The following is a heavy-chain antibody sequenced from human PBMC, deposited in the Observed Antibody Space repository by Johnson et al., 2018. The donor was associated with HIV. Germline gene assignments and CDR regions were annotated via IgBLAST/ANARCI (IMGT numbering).Heavy chain of an antibody. V-gene: IGHV3-48*03. CDR1: GFTVSSNE. D-gene: IGHD1-7*01. CDR2: ISSSGNTI. Sequence: VQLVESGGGLVQPRGSLRLSCAASGFTVSSNEMSWIRQAPGKGLEWVSYISSSGNTIYSADSVKGRFPIFRDNAKTSLYLQMNSLRAEDTAVYYCARGRKITGTVDAFDIWGQGTMVTVSS. CDR3: ARGRKITGTVDAFDI. J-gene: IGHJ3*02.